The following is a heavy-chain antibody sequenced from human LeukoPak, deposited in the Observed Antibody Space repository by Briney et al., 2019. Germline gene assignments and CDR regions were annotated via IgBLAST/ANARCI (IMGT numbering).Heavy chain of an antibody. V-gene: IGHV3-23*01. Sequence: PGGSLRLSCAASGFTFSDYAMNWVRQAPGKGLEWVSAISGSGGSTYYADSMKGPFTISRDNSKNTLYLQMNSLTAEDTAIYYCAKERRDGYNSFDYWGQGTLVTVSS. D-gene: IGHD5-24*01. CDR2: ISGSGGST. CDR1: GFTFSDYA. J-gene: IGHJ4*02. CDR3: AKERRDGYNSFDY.